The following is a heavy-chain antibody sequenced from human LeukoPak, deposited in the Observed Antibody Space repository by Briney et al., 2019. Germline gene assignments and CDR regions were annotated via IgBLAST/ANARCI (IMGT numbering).Heavy chain of an antibody. D-gene: IGHD2-2*01. J-gene: IGHJ4*02. CDR3: ARESEYCSRASCYGGHFDF. CDR1: GGSISSSGYY. V-gene: IGHV4-31*03. CDR2: IYYSGTT. Sequence: SETLSLTCSVSGGSISSSGYYWSWIRQNLGKGLEWIGYIYYSGTTYYNPSLKSRVTISVDTSKNQFSLRLTSVTAADTAVYYCARESEYCSRASCYGGHFDFWGQGFLVTVSS.